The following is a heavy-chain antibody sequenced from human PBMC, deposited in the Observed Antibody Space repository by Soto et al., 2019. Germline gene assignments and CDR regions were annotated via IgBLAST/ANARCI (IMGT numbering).Heavy chain of an antibody. CDR3: ARDHVRVGATYYYYGMDV. J-gene: IGHJ6*02. V-gene: IGHV4-59*01. D-gene: IGHD1-26*01. CDR1: CGSISSYY. CDR2: IYYSGST. Sequence: SETLSLTCTVSCGSISSYYWSWIRQPPGKGLEWIGYIYYSGSTNYNPSLKSRVTISVDTSKNQFSLKLSSVTAADTAVYYCARDHVRVGATYYYYGMDVWGQGTTVTVSS.